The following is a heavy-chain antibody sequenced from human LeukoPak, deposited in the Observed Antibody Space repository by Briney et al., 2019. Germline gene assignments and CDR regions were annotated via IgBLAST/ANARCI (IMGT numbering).Heavy chain of an antibody. CDR1: GYTLTSYG. J-gene: IGHJ5*02. D-gene: IGHD1-14*01. CDR2: ISAYNGNT. V-gene: IGHV1-18*01. CDR3: ARARTTDPWFDP. Sequence: ASVKVSCEASGYTLTSYGISWVRQAPGQGLEWMGWISAYNGNTNYAQKLQGRVTMTTDTSTSTAYMELRSLRSDDTAVYYCARARTTDPWFDPWGQGTLVTVSS.